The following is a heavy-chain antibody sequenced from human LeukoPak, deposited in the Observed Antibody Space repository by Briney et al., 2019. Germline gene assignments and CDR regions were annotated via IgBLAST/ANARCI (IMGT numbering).Heavy chain of an antibody. CDR2: MNPNSGNT. CDR1: GYTFTSYD. V-gene: IGHV1-8*01. CDR3: WCGSYYYDSRSQDDAFDI. J-gene: IGHJ3*02. Sequence: ASVKVSCKASGYTFTSYDINWVRQATGQGLEWMGWMNPNSGNTGYAQKFQGRVTMTRNTSISTAYMELSSLRSEDTAVYYCWCGSYYYDSRSQDDAFDIWDQGTMVTVSS. D-gene: IGHD3-22*01.